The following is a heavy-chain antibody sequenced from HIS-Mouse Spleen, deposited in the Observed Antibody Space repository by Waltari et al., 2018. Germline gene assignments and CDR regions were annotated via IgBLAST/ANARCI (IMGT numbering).Heavy chain of an antibody. D-gene: IGHD3-10*01. CDR2: IYYSGST. J-gene: IGHJ3*02. Sequence: QLQLQESGPGLVKPSETLSLTCTVSGGSISRSSYYWSWIRQPPGKGLEWIGSIYYSGSTYYNPSLKSRVTISVDTSKNQFSLKLSSVTAADTAVYYCAREFGLLPPISSRDYDAFDIWGQGTMVTVSS. CDR1: GGSISRSSYY. CDR3: AREFGLLPPISSRDYDAFDI. V-gene: IGHV4-39*07.